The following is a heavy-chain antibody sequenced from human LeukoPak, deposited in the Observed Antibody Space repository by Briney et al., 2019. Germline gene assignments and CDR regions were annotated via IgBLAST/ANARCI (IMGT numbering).Heavy chain of an antibody. CDR2: IRQDGGEK. V-gene: IGHV3-7*01. Sequence: GGSLRLSCAVSGFTFTDYWMNWVRQAPGKGLEWVASIRQDGGEKYYVDSVEGRFTISRDNTKNSLYLQMSALRAEDTAVYYCARDGTAAGLYFDLWGQGTLVTVSS. CDR3: ARDGTAAGLYFDL. D-gene: IGHD6-13*01. CDR1: GFTFTDYW. J-gene: IGHJ4*01.